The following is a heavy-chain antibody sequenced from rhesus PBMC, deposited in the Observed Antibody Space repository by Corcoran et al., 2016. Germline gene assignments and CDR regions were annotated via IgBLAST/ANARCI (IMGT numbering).Heavy chain of an antibody. Sequence: QVQLQESGPGLVKPSETLSLTCAVSGGSISSSNWWRWIRQPQGKGLEWIGNIGGSSSSTYYNPSLKSRGTIAKDTSKNKFSLKLSSVTAADTAVYYGARLTTVTTPFVYWGQGVLVTVSS. V-gene: IGHV4-65*02. CDR1: GGSISSSNW. D-gene: IGHD4-35*01. CDR2: IGGSSSST. CDR3: ARLTTVTTPFVY. J-gene: IGHJ4*01.